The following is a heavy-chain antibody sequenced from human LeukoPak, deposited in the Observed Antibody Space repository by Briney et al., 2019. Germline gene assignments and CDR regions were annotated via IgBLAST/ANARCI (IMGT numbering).Heavy chain of an antibody. CDR1: GFTFSSYA. CDR2: ISGSGGIT. V-gene: IGHV3-23*01. CDR3: ARDYYYDSSGYYDYYYYYMDV. J-gene: IGHJ6*03. Sequence: GGSLRLSCAASGFTFSSYAMSWVRQAPWKGLEWVSTISGSGGITYSADSVKGRFTISRDNAKNSLYLQMNSLRAEDTAVYYCARDYYYDSSGYYDYYYYYMDVWGKGTTVTVSS. D-gene: IGHD3-22*01.